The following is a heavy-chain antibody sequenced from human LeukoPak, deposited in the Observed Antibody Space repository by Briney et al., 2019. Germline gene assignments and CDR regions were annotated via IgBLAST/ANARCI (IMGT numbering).Heavy chain of an antibody. CDR2: IWYDGSNK. Sequence: GGSLRLSCAASGFTFSGYGMHWVRQAPGKGLEWVAVIWYDGSNKYYADSVKGRFTISRDNSKNTLYLQMNSLRAEDTAVYYCARDPHYYYGMDVWGQGNTVTVSS. V-gene: IGHV3-33*01. CDR3: ARDPHYYYGMDV. J-gene: IGHJ6*02. CDR1: GFTFSGYG.